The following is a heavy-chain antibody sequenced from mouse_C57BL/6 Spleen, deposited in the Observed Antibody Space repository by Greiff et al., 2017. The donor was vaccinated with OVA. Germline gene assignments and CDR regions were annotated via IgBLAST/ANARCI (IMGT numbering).Heavy chain of an antibody. CDR3: ARLGYYGSSYDY. V-gene: IGHV1-61*01. J-gene: IGHJ2*01. Sequence: QVQLQQPGAELVRPGSSVKLSCKASGYTFTSYWMDWVKQRPGQGLEWIGNIYPSDSETHYNQKFKDKATLTVDKSSSTAYMQLSSLTSEDSAVYYCARLGYYGSSYDYWGQGTTLTVSS. D-gene: IGHD1-1*01. CDR2: IYPSDSET. CDR1: GYTFTSYW.